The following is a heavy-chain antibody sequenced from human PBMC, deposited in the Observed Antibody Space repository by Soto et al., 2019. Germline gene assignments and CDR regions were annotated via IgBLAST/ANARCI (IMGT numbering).Heavy chain of an antibody. Sequence: GGSLRLSCAASGFTFSSYDMHWVRQATGKGLEWVSAIGTAGDTYYPGSVKGRFTISRENAKNSLYLQMNSLRAEDTAVYYCARGSYCSGGSCYYPDYCYGMDVWRQGTTVTVSS. CDR2: IGTAGDT. CDR3: ARGSYCSGGSCYYPDYCYGMDV. J-gene: IGHJ6*02. CDR1: GFTFSSYD. D-gene: IGHD2-15*01. V-gene: IGHV3-13*01.